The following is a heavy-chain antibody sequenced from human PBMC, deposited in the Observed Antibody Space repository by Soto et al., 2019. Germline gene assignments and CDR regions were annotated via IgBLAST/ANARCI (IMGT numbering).Heavy chain of an antibody. CDR1: GGTFSSYA. V-gene: IGHV1-69*06. J-gene: IGHJ5*02. CDR2: IIPIFGTA. D-gene: IGHD3-22*01. Sequence: SVKVSGKASGGTFSSYAISWVRQAPGQGLEWMGGIIPIFGTANYAQKFQGRVTITADKSTSTAYMELSSLRSEDTAVYYCARDRFKGVGHYDSSGYYHNWFDPWGQGTLVTVSS. CDR3: ARDRFKGVGHYDSSGYYHNWFDP.